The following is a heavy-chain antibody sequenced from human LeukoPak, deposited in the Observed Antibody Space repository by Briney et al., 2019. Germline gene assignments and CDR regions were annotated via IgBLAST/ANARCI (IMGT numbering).Heavy chain of an antibody. CDR3: ARHFFSQGGYKYYNHFYMDD. V-gene: IGHV4-39*07. D-gene: IGHD5-12*01. CDR2: IYYTGNT. Sequence: SETLSLTCTASGGTINGRSFYWAWIRQSPEKGLEWIGSIYYTGNTSYNPSLKSRVTISVDTSKNQFSLKINSVTAADTAVYFCARHFFSQGGYKYYNHFYMDDWGAGTTVTVSS. J-gene: IGHJ6*03. CDR1: GGTINGRSFY.